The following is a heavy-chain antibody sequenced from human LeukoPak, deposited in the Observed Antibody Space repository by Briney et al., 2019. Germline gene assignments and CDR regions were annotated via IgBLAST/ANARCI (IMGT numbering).Heavy chain of an antibody. CDR2: INPSGGST. V-gene: IGHV1-46*01. CDR3: ARGQKYRSGYTVTELGSGYFDY. Sequence: ASVKVSCKASGYTFTSYYMHWVRQAPGQGLEWMGIINPSGGSTSYAQKFQGRVTMTRDMSTSTVYMELSSLRSEDTAVYYCARGQKYRSGYTVTELGSGYFDYWGQGPLVTVSS. D-gene: IGHD5-18*01. CDR1: GYTFTSYY. J-gene: IGHJ4*02.